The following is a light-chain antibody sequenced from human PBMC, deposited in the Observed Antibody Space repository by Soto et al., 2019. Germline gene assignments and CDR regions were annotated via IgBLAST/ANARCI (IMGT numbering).Light chain of an antibody. CDR2: SNN. J-gene: IGLJ3*02. CDR1: SSNIGRNY. Sequence: QSVLTQPPSASGTPGQRVTISCSGGSSNIGRNYVYWFQQLPGTAPKLLIYSNNQRPSGVPDRFSGSESGTSASLAISGVRSDDEAEYYCAAWDDSLGGLFGGGTKLTVL. V-gene: IGLV1-47*01. CDR3: AAWDDSLGGL.